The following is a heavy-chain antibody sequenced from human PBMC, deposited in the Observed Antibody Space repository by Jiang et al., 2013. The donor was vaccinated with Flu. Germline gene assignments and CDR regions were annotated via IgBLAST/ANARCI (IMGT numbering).Heavy chain of an antibody. CDR2: IDPIDSYT. D-gene: IGHD3-10*01. J-gene: IGHJ5*02. V-gene: IGHV5-10-1*01. CDR3: ARVTDGSGNSKWFDP. CDR1: GYNFITYW. Sequence: GAEVKKPGESLRISCKVSGYNFITYWISWVRQMPGKGLEWMGTIDPIDSYTKYGPSFQGHVIISVDKSISTAYLQWSSLKASDTAMYYCARVTDGSGNSKWFDPWAREPWSLSPQ.